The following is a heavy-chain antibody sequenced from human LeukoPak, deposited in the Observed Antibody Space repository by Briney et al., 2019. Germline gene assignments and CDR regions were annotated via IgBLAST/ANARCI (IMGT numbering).Heavy chain of an antibody. CDR1: GYTFTSYY. CDR3: ARGRVVPAAIPELFDY. V-gene: IGHV1-46*01. J-gene: IGHJ4*02. CDR2: INPSGGST. Sequence: ASVKVSCKASGYTFTSYYMHRVRQAPGQGLEWMGIINPSGGSTSYAQKFQGRVTMTRDTSTSTVYMELSSLRSEDTAVYYCARGRVVPAAIPELFDYWGQGTLVTVSS. D-gene: IGHD2-2*02.